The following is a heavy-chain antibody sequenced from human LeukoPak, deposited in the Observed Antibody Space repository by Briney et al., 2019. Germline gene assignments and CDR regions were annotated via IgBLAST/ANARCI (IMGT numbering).Heavy chain of an antibody. D-gene: IGHD3-9*01. CDR3: ARELAPNYDILTGYYLGDLYYYYGMDV. Sequence: ETLSLTCAVSGGSISSSNWWSWVRQPPGKGLEWVSVIYSGGSTFYVDSVKGRFTISRDNSKNTLYLQMNSLRAEDTAVYYCARELAPNYDILTGYYLGDLYYYYGMDVWGQGTTVTVSS. J-gene: IGHJ6*02. CDR2: IYSGGST. CDR1: GGSISSSNW. V-gene: IGHV3-53*01.